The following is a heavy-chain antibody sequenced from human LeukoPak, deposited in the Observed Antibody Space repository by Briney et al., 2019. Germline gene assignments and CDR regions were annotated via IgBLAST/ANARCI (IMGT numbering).Heavy chain of an antibody. J-gene: IGHJ6*02. Sequence: GGSLRLSCAVSGFIFSSYSMNWVRQAPGKGLEWVSHISSSSTSKYYADSVKGRFTISRDSAKNSLYLQMNSLRAEDTAVYYCARGQYGMDVWGQGTTVTVSS. CDR3: ARGQYGMDV. CDR1: GFIFSSYS. CDR2: ISSSSTSK. V-gene: IGHV3-48*04.